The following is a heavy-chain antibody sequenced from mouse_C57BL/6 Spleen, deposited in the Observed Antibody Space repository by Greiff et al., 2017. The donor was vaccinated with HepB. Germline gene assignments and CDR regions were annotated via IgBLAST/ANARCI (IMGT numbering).Heavy chain of an antibody. J-gene: IGHJ2*01. CDR2: IDPEDGET. Sequence: EVHLVESGAELVKPGASVKLSCTASGFNIKDYYMHWVKQRTEQGLEWIGRIDPEDGETKYAPKFQGKATITADTSSNTAYLQLSRLTSEDTAGSYCAVITTVVARGFYYWGPGTTLTVSS. D-gene: IGHD1-1*01. V-gene: IGHV14-2*01. CDR1: GFNIKDYY. CDR3: AVITTVVARGFYY.